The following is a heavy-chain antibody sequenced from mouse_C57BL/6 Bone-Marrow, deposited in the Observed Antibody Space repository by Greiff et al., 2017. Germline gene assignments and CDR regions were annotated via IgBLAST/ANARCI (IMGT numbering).Heavy chain of an antibody. CDR2: INYDGSST. J-gene: IGHJ4*01. Sequence: EVQLVESEGGLVQPGSSMKLSCTASGFTFSDYYMAWVRQVPEKGLEWVANINYDGSSTYYLDSLKSRFIISRDNAKNILYLHMSSLKSEDTATYYCARDQGGDSFYYAMDYWGQGTSVTVSS. CDR1: GFTFSDYY. CDR3: ARDQGGDSFYYAMDY. D-gene: IGHD3-2*02. V-gene: IGHV5-16*01.